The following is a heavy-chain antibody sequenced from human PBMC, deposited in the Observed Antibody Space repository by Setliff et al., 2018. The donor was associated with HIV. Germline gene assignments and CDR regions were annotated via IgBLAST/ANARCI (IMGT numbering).Heavy chain of an antibody. D-gene: IGHD3-10*01. CDR3: ARKSTLRYYYGSGSLDAFDI. CDR1: GGSISSTKW. J-gene: IGHJ3*02. CDR2: IYQSGTT. V-gene: IGHV4-4*02. Sequence: TLSLTCEVSGGSISSTKWWNWVRQPPGKGLEWIGEIYQSGTTNYNPSLKSRVTMSVDTSNNQFSLELSSVTAADTAVYYCARKSTLRYYYGSGSLDAFDIWGQGTKVTV.